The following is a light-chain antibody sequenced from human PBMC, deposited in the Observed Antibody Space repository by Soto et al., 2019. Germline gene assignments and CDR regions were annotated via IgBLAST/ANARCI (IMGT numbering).Light chain of an antibody. CDR2: EGS. Sequence: QSALTQPASVSGSPGQSITISCTGTSSDVGNYNLVSWYQQHPGKAPKLMIYEGSKRPSGGSNRFSGSKSGNTASLTISGLQAEDEADYYCSSSVDSSTLLFGGGTKVTVL. V-gene: IGLV2-23*01. CDR3: SSSVDSSTLL. CDR1: SSDVGNYNL. J-gene: IGLJ2*01.